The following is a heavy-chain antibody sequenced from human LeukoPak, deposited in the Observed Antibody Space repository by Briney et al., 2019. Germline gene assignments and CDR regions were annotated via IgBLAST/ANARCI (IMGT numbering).Heavy chain of an antibody. Sequence: SETLSLTCAVYGGSFSGYYWSWIRQPPGKGLEWIGEINHSGSTNYNPSLKSRVTISVDTSKNQFSLKLSSVTAADTAVYYCARHRHIVVATAAYWYFDLWGRGTLVTVSS. D-gene: IGHD2-21*02. V-gene: IGHV4-34*01. CDR3: ARHRHIVVATAAYWYFDL. CDR1: GGSFSGYY. CDR2: INHSGST. J-gene: IGHJ2*01.